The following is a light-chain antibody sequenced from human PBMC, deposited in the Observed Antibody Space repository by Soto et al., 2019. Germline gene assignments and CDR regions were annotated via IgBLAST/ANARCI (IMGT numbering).Light chain of an antibody. CDR1: ETVAGSY. J-gene: IGKJ5*01. CDR2: GAS. Sequence: EIVLTQSPGTLSLSPGERATLSCRASETVAGSYLAWYQQKPGQAPRLLIHGASTRATGIADRFSGSGSGTDFTLTISRLEPEDFAVYYCQQYNKWPPVTFGQGTRLEIK. V-gene: IGKV3-20*01. CDR3: QQYNKWPPVT.